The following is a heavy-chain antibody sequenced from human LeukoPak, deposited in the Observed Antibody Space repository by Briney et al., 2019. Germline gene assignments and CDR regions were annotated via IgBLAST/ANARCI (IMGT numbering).Heavy chain of an antibody. V-gene: IGHV3-48*03. CDR1: GITFSSYA. CDR2: ISTSGSTI. Sequence: GGSLRLSCAVSGITFSSYAMNWVRQAPGKGLEWVSYISTSGSTIYYAYSVKGRFTISRDNAKNSLYLQMNGLRAEDTAIYYCASPQWLAFWGQGTLVTVSS. D-gene: IGHD6-19*01. J-gene: IGHJ4*02. CDR3: ASPQWLAF.